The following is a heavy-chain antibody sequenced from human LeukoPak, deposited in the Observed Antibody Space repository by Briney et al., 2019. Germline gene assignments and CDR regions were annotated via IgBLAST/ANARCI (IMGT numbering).Heavy chain of an antibody. CDR2: IIAILGTS. CDR3: ATTVAGILGKDAFDI. V-gene: IGHV1-69*13. Sequence: GASVKVSCKASVGTFSSYVISWVRQAPGQGLEWMGGIIAILGTSNYAQKFQDRVTITADESTSTTFMELSSLRSEDTAVYYCATTVAGILGKDAFDIWGQGTMVTVSS. D-gene: IGHD6-19*01. J-gene: IGHJ3*02. CDR1: VGTFSSYV.